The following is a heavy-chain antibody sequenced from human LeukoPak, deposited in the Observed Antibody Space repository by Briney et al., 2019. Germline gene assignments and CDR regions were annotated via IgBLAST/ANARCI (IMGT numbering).Heavy chain of an antibody. CDR3: ARGTIFGVVHYYYYMDV. CDR2: IIPIFGTA. Sequence: SVKVSCKASGGTFSSYAISWVRQAPGQGFEWMGGIIPIFGTANYTQKFQGRVTVTTDESTSTAYMELSSLRSEDTAVYYCARGTIFGVVHYYYYMDVWGKGTTVTVSS. V-gene: IGHV1-69*05. D-gene: IGHD3-3*01. J-gene: IGHJ6*03. CDR1: GGTFSSYA.